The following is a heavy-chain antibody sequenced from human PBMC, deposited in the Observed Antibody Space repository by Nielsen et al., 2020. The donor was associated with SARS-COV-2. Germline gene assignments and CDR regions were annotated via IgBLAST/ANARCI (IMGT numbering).Heavy chain of an antibody. CDR3: ARGHYYDSSGYSDAFDI. CDR1: GDTLTQLS. CDR2: FDPQDGEA. D-gene: IGHD3-22*01. Sequence: ASVKVSCKVPGDTLTQLSMHWVRQAPGKGLEWMGEFDPQDGEATYAQKFQGRVTMTEDTSIDTAYLELSSLRSDDTAVYYCARGHYYDSSGYSDAFDIWGQGTMVTVSS. V-gene: IGHV1-24*01. J-gene: IGHJ3*02.